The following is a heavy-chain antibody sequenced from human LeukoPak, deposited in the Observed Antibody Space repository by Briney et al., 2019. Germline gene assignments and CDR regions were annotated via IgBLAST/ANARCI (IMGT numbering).Heavy chain of an antibody. CDR3: ARSGYCTSTSCLNGRGAFDI. CDR1: GFTFSTYS. J-gene: IGHJ3*02. CDR2: ISSSSSPI. V-gene: IGHV3-48*04. D-gene: IGHD2-2*01. Sequence: PGGSLRLSCAASGFTFSTYSMNWVRQAPGKGLEWVSYISSSSSPIYSADSVKGRFTISRDNAKNSLYLQMNSLRAEDTALYYCARSGYCTSTSCLNGRGAFDIWGQGTMVTVSS.